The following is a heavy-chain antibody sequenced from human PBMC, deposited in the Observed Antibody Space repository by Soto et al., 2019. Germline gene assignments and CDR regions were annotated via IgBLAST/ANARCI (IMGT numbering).Heavy chain of an antibody. V-gene: IGHV1-2*04. J-gene: IGHJ3*02. CDR1: GYTFTNYY. Sequence: ASVKVSCKASGYTFTNYYMHWVRQAPGQGLEWMGWINPNSGCTNYAQKFQGWVTMIRDTSISTAYMELSRLRSDDTAVYYCARELELRKGDAFDIWGQGTMVTVSS. D-gene: IGHD1-7*01. CDR3: ARELELRKGDAFDI. CDR2: INPNSGCT.